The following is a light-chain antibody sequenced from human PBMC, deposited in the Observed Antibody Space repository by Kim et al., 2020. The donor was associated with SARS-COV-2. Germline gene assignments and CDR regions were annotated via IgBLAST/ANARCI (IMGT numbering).Light chain of an antibody. CDR2: AAS. CDR1: QRISDY. V-gene: IGKV1-39*01. J-gene: IGKJ1*01. CDR3: QHTYSSPPT. Sequence: DIQMTQSPSSLSASVGDRVTITCRASQRISDYLDWYQQKPGKAPKVLIYAASSLQSGVPSRFSGSGSGTDFTLTISSLQPEDFATYYCQHTYSSPPTFGQGTKVDIK.